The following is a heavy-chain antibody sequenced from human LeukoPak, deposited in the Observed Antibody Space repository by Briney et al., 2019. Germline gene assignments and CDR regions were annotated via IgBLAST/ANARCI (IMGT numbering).Heavy chain of an antibody. CDR1: GYSFPSYW. CDR3: ARLSGDGYNTLGY. D-gene: IGHD5-24*01. V-gene: IGHV5-10-1*01. Sequence: GESLKISCKVSGYSFPSYWITWVRQVPGKGLEWMGRIAPSDSYTNYNPSFEGHVTMSVEKSITTAYLQWSSLRASDTAMYYCARLSGDGYNTLGYWGQGTLVTVSS. J-gene: IGHJ4*02. CDR2: IAPSDSYT.